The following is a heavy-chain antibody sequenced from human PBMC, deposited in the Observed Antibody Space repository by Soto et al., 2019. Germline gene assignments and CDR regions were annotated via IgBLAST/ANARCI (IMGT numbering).Heavy chain of an antibody. D-gene: IGHD5-12*01. J-gene: IGHJ4*02. CDR1: GFTFSSYS. CDR2: ISSSSSYI. CDR3: ARDDPIVATILASPFAL. V-gene: IGHV3-21*01. Sequence: PGGSLRLSCAASGFTFSSYSMNWVRQAPGKGLEWVSSISSSSSYIYYADSVKGRFTISRDNAKNSLYLQMNSLRAEDTAVYYCARDDPIVATILASPFALGGQGTLVTVSS.